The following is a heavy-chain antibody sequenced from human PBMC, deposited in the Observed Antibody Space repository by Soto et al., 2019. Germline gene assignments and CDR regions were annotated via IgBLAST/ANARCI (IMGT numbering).Heavy chain of an antibody. CDR2: IIPIFGTA. CDR3: ARDRSGYSSLPDY. V-gene: IGHV1-69*01. CDR1: GGTFSSYA. Sequence: QVQLVQSGAEVKKPGSSLKVSCKSSGGTFSSYAISWVRQDPGQGLEWMGGIIPIFGTANYAQKFQGRVTITADESTSTAYMELSSLRSEDTAVYYCARDRSGYSSLPDYWGQGTLVTVSS. J-gene: IGHJ4*02. D-gene: IGHD6-13*01.